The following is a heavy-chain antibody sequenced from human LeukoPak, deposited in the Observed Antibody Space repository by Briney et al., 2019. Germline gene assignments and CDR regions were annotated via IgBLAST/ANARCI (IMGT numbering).Heavy chain of an antibody. D-gene: IGHD6-13*01. V-gene: IGHV3-15*01. CDR1: GFTFSNAW. CDR2: IKSKTDGATT. J-gene: IGHJ3*02. Sequence: GGSLRLSCAASGFTFSNAWMSWVRQAPGKGLEWVGPIKSKTDGATTDYAAPVKGRFTISRDDSKNTLYLQMNSLKTEDTAVYYCAKSITAAGTYAFDIWGQGTVVTVSS. CDR3: AKSITAAGTYAFDI.